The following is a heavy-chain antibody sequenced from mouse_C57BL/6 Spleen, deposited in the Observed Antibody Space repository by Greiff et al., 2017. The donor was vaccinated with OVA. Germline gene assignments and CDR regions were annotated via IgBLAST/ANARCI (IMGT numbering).Heavy chain of an antibody. CDR3: ASDYYRGAMDY. V-gene: IGHV5-17*01. Sequence: EVMLVESGGGLVKPGGSLKLSCAASGFTFSDYGMHWVRQAPEKGLEWVAYISRGSSTIYYADTVKGRFTISRDNAKNTLFLQMTSLRSEDTAMYYCASDYYRGAMDYWGQGTSVTVSS. J-gene: IGHJ4*01. CDR2: ISRGSSTI. D-gene: IGHD2-12*01. CDR1: GFTFSDYG.